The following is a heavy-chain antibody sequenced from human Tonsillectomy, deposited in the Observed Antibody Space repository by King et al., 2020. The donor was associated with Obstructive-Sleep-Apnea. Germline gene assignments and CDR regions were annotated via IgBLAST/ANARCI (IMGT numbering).Heavy chain of an antibody. J-gene: IGHJ3*01. CDR2: SYHSGNT. D-gene: IGHD3-9*01. CDR1: GGSIRSSNW. Sequence: VQLQESGPGLVKPSGTLSLTCAVSGGSIRSSNWWSWVRQPPGKGLEWIGESYHSGNTNYNPSLESRVTISVDKSNNQFSLKLGSVTAADTAVYYCARELYYDILTGNGAFDVWGQGTMVTVSS. V-gene: IGHV4-4*02. CDR3: ARELYYDILTGNGAFDV.